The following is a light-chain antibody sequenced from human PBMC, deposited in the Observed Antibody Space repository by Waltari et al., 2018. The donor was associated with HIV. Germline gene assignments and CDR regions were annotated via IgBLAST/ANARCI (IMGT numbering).Light chain of an antibody. CDR3: QSADSNASLWV. V-gene: IGLV3-25*03. CDR1: ALPKQY. Sequence: SYELTQPPSVSVSPGQTARITCSGDALPKQYAYWYQQRPGQAPALVIYKDTERPSGIPERFTGSSSGTTATLTIIGVQAQDEADYHCQSADSNASLWVFGGGTKLTVL. CDR2: KDT. J-gene: IGLJ3*02.